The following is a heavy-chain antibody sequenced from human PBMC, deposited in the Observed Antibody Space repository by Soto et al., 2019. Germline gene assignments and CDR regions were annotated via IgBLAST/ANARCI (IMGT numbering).Heavy chain of an antibody. J-gene: IGHJ4*02. V-gene: IGHV4-61*01. CDR1: GGSVSSGSYY. D-gene: IGHD3-9*01. Sequence: PSETLSLTCTVSGGSVSSGSYYWSWIRQPPGTGLEWIGHIYYSGSNYYTQSLKSRVTIPVNTSKNQFSLKLSSVTAADPAVYYWARGPVLRYFDWSQQHDFDYWGQGTLVTVSS. CDR2: IYYSGSN. CDR3: ARGPVLRYFDWSQQHDFDY.